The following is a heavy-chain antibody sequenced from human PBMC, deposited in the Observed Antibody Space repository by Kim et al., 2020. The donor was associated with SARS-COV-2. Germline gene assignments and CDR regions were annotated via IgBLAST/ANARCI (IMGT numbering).Heavy chain of an antibody. CDR3: ARPHYYGSGSYYTLGY. Sequence: ASVKVSCKASGYTFTSYAMNWVRQAPGQGLEWMGWINTNTGNPTYAQGFTGLFVFSLDTSVSTAYLQISSLMPEDTAVYYFARPHYYGSGSYYTLGYWGQGTLVTVSS. V-gene: IGHV7-4-1*02. CDR2: INTNTGNP. D-gene: IGHD3-10*01. CDR1: GYTFTSYA. J-gene: IGHJ4*02.